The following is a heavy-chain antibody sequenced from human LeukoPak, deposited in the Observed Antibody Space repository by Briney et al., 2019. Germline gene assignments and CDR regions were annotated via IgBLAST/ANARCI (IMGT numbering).Heavy chain of an antibody. J-gene: IGHJ5*02. D-gene: IGHD3-22*01. Sequence: SETLSLTCAVYGGSFSGYYWSWIRQPPGKGLEWIGEINHSGSTNYNPSLKSRVTISVDTSKNQFSLKLSSVTAADTAVYYCARPGRMGYYSNWFDPWGQGTLVTVSS. CDR3: ARPGRMGYYSNWFDP. CDR2: INHSGST. V-gene: IGHV4-34*01. CDR1: GGSFSGYY.